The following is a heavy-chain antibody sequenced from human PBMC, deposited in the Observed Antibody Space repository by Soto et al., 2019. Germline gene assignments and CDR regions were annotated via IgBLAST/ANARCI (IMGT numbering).Heavy chain of an antibody. D-gene: IGHD4-17*01. CDR1: GFTFSSYG. CDR2: ISYDGSNK. V-gene: IGHV3-30*18. CDR3: AKDATTVTFDS. J-gene: IGHJ4*02. Sequence: QVQLVASGGGVVQPGRSLRLSCAASGFTFSSYGMHWVRQAPGKGLEWVAVISYDGSNKYYAYSVKGRFTISRDNSKNTLYLQMNGLRAEDTAVYYCAKDATTVTFDSWGQGTLVTVS.